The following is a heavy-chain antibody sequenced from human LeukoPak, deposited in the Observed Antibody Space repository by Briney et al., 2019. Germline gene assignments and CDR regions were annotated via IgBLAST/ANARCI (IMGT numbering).Heavy chain of an antibody. CDR2: IYPGDSDT. V-gene: IGHV5-51*01. CDR1: GYSFTSYW. Sequence: GESLKISCKGSGYSFTSYWIGWVRQMPGKGLEWMGIIYPGDSDTRYSPSFQGQVTISADKSISTAYLQWSSLKASDTAMYYCARHPPGQIGVVVPAAPDAFDIWGQGTMVTVSS. J-gene: IGHJ3*02. CDR3: ARHPPGQIGVVVPAAPDAFDI. D-gene: IGHD2-2*01.